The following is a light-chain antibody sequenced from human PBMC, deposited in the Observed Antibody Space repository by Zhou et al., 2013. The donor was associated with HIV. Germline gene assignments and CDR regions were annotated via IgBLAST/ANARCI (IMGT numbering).Light chain of an antibody. CDR2: AAS. Sequence: TQLTQSPSSLSASVGDRVTITCRASQDITNHLAWYQQKPGKAPKSLIFAASNLQTGVPSRFSGSGSGTDFTLTISSLQPEDFAAYYCQQSYSNPITFGQGTRLDIK. CDR3: QQSYSNPIT. V-gene: IGKV1-16*01. J-gene: IGKJ5*01. CDR1: QDITNH.